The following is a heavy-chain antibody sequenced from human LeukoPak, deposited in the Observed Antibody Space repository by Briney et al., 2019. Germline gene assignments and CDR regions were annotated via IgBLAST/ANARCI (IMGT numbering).Heavy chain of an antibody. CDR1: GFTFSSYS. CDR2: ISSSSSTI. V-gene: IGHV3-48*02. Sequence: GGSLRLSCAASGFTFSSYSMNWVRQAPGKGLEWVSYISSSSSTIYYADSVKGRFTISRDNAKNSLYLQTNSLRDEDTAVYYCARENYYDSSGYYGWGQGTLVTVSS. D-gene: IGHD3-22*01. CDR3: ARENYYDSSGYYG. J-gene: IGHJ4*02.